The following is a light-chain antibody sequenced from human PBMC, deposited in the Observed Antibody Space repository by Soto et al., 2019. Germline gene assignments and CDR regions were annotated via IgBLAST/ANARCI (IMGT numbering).Light chain of an antibody. CDR1: NIGSKS. Sequence: SYELTQPPSVSVAPGKTARITCGGNNIGSKSVHWYQQKPGQAPVLVIYYDSDRPSGIPERFSGSNSGNTAPLTISGVEAGDEADYYCQVWDSSSDHVVFGGGTKLTVL. J-gene: IGLJ3*02. CDR2: YDS. V-gene: IGLV3-21*04. CDR3: QVWDSSSDHVV.